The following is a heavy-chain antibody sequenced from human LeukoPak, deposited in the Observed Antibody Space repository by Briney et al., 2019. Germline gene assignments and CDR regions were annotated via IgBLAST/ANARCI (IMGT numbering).Heavy chain of an antibody. V-gene: IGHV3-23*01. CDR2: ISGSGGST. CDR1: GFIFSSYG. CDR3: HRAVAGTSYYYYMDV. D-gene: IGHD6-19*01. Sequence: GGSLRLFCAASGFIFSSYGMRWVRQAPGRWLGCVPSISGSGGSTYYADSVKGRFTISRDNSKNTLYLQRNSLRAEDTAVYYWHRAVAGTSYYYYMDVWGKGTTVTISS. J-gene: IGHJ6*03.